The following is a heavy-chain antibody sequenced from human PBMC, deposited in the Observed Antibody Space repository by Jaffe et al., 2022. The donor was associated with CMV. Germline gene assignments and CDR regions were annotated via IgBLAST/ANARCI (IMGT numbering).Heavy chain of an antibody. CDR1: GGSISSYY. D-gene: IGHD2-2*01. J-gene: IGHJ5*02. Sequence: QVQLQESGPGLVKPSETLSLTCTVSGGSISSYYWSWIRQPAGKGLEWIGRIYTSGSTNYNPSLKSRVTMSVDTSKNQFSLKLSSVTAADTAVYYCARENGQYQLHLMSIWFDPWGQGTLVTVSS. V-gene: IGHV4-4*07. CDR3: ARENGQYQLHLMSIWFDP. CDR2: IYTSGST.